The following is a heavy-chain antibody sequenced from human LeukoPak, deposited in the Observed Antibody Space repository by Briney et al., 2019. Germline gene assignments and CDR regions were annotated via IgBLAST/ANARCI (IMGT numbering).Heavy chain of an antibody. CDR3: ARPSTDYVWGSYRTGAFDI. CDR2: IYYSGST. Sequence: KPSETLSLTCTVSGGSTSSSSYYWGWIRQPPGKGLEWIGSIYYSGSTYYNPSLKSRVTISVDTSKNQFSLKLSSVAAADTAVYYCARPSTDYVWGSYRTGAFDIWGQGTMVTVSS. CDR1: GGSTSSSSYY. V-gene: IGHV4-39*01. J-gene: IGHJ3*02. D-gene: IGHD3-16*02.